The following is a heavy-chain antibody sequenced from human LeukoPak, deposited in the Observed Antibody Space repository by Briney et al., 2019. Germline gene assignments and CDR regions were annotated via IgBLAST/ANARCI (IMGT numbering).Heavy chain of an antibody. V-gene: IGHV5-51*01. J-gene: IGHJ4*02. Sequence: GESLKMSCKGSGYSFTSYWIGWMRQMPGKGLEWMGIIYPGYSDTRYSPSFQGQVTIAADKSISTAYLPWSSLKASDTAMYYCARLSGIVATTPSDYWGQGTLVTVSS. CDR3: ARLSGIVATTPSDY. D-gene: IGHD5-12*01. CDR1: GYSFTSYW. CDR2: IYPGYSDT.